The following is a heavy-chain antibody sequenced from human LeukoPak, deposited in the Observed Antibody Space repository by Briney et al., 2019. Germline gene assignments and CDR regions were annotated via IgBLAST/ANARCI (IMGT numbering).Heavy chain of an antibody. J-gene: IGHJ4*02. CDR2: IYYSGST. CDR3: ARDQYGDYFGY. CDR1: GGSISSYY. Sequence: SETLSLTCTVSGGSISSYYWSWIRQPPGKGLEWIGYIYYSGSTNYNPSLKSRVTISVDTSKNQFSLKLSSVTAADTAVYYCARDQYGDYFGYWGQGTLVTVSS. V-gene: IGHV4-59*01. D-gene: IGHD4-17*01.